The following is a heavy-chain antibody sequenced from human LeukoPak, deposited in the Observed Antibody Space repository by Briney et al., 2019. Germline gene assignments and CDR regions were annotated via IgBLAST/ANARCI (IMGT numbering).Heavy chain of an antibody. D-gene: IGHD2-21*02. CDR3: ARLGHCGGDCYLDY. CDR2: IYTSGST. Sequence: SQTLSLTCTVSGGSISSGSYYWSWIRQPAGKGLEWIGRIYTSGSTDYNPSLESRVTISVDTSKNQFSLKLSSVTAADTAVYYCARLGHCGGDCYLDYWGQGTLVTVSS. V-gene: IGHV4-61*02. J-gene: IGHJ4*02. CDR1: GGSISSGSYY.